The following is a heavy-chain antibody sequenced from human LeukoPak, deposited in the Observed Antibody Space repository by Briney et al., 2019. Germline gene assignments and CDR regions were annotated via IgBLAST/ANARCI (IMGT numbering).Heavy chain of an antibody. CDR1: GGPISSGDYY. J-gene: IGHJ4*02. Sequence: EPSETLSLTCTVSGGPISSGDYYWSWIRQPPGKGLEWIGYIYYSGSTYYNPSLKSRVTISVDTSKNQFSLKLSSVTAADAAVYYCARFTYYGDYAAYFDYWGQGTLVTVSS. D-gene: IGHD4-17*01. V-gene: IGHV4-30-4*01. CDR2: IYYSGST. CDR3: ARFTYYGDYAAYFDY.